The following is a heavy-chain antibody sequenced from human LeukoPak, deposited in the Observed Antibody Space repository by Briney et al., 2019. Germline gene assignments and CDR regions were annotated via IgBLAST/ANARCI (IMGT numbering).Heavy chain of an antibody. D-gene: IGHD2-2*01. V-gene: IGHV4-34*01. CDR2: INHSGST. CDR3: ARTRSTSCYAIGY. CDR1: GGSFSGYY. J-gene: IGHJ4*02. Sequence: KPSETLSLTCAVCGGSFSGYYWSWIRQPPGKGLEWIGEINHSGSTNYNPSLKSRVTISVDTSKNQFSLKLSSVTAADTAVYYCARTRSTSCYAIGYWGQGTLVTVSS.